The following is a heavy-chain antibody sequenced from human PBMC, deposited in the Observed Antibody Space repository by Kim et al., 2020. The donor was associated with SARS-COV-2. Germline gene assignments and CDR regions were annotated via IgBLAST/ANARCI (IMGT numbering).Heavy chain of an antibody. CDR2: ISAYNGNT. V-gene: IGHV1-18*01. J-gene: IGHJ5*02. CDR3: ARATIGGAAAGTSGTWFDP. D-gene: IGHD6-13*01. CDR1: GYTFTSYG. Sequence: ASVKVSCKASGYTFTSYGISWVRQAPGQGLEWMGWISAYNGNTNYAQKLQGRVTMTTDTSTSTAYMELRSLRSDDTAVYYCARATIGGAAAGTSGTWFDPWGQGTLVTVSS.